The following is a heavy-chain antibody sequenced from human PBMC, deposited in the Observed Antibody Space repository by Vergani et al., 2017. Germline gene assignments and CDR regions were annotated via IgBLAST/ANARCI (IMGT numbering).Heavy chain of an antibody. V-gene: IGHV3-23*01. CDR3: ADLYGDDGFSPF. J-gene: IGHJ4*02. CDR1: GFTFTAHG. Sequence: EVQLLESGGGSAQPGESLRLSCVASGFTFTAHGLNWVRQAPGKGLEWVSGLSGQNFRTHYADSVKGRFTISRDDSKNSVYLQITSLSSEDTAFYYCADLYGDDGFSPFWGQGTLVTVSS. CDR2: LSGQNFRT. D-gene: IGHD2-21*01.